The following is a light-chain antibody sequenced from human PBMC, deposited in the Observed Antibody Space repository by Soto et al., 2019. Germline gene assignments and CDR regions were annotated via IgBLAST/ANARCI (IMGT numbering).Light chain of an antibody. CDR3: QQYGALPPT. CDR1: QSVSSNS. CDR2: GAS. J-gene: IGKJ1*01. Sequence: EMVLTQSPGTLSLSPGERATLSCRASQSVSSNSLAWYQQKPGQAPRLFIYGASSRATGIPDRFSGGGSGTHFTLTISRLEPEDFAVYHCQQYGALPPTFGQGTKVDI. V-gene: IGKV3-20*01.